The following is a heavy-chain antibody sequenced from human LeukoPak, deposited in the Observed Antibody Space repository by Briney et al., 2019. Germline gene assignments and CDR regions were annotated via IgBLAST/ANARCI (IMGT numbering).Heavy chain of an antibody. J-gene: IGHJ3*02. CDR2: MNPNSGNT. V-gene: IGHV1-8*01. D-gene: IGHD3-10*01. CDR3: ARIWFGELGGAPVGPTEAFDI. Sequence: GASVKVSCKVSGYTFTSYDINWVRQATGQGLEWMGWMNPNSGNTGYAQKFQGRVTMARNTSISTAYMELSSLRSEDTAVYYCARIWFGELGGAPVGPTEAFDIWGQGTMVTVSS. CDR1: GYTFTSYD.